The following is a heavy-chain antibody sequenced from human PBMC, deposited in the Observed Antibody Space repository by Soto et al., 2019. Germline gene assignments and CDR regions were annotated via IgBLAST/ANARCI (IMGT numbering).Heavy chain of an antibody. CDR3: ARSREGYSYFDY. Sequence: EVQLVESGGGLVQPGESLRLSCAASGFTFSTYWMHWVRQAPGKGLVWVSRVNSDGRSTTYADSVKGRFTLSRDNAKNTLYLQMNSLRAEDTAVYYCARSREGYSYFDYWGQGILVTVSS. D-gene: IGHD4-4*01. V-gene: IGHV3-74*01. J-gene: IGHJ4*02. CDR2: VNSDGRST. CDR1: GFTFSTYW.